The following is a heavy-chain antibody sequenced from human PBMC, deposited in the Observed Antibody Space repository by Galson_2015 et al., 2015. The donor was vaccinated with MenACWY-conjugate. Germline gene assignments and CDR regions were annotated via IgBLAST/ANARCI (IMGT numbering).Heavy chain of an antibody. D-gene: IGHD6-6*01. V-gene: IGHV5-51*01. CDR1: GYRFTNSW. Sequence: QSGAEVTKPGESLQISCKASGYRFTNSWIAWVRQMPGKGLEWMGIIYPSDSDTSYSPSFQVQVTISADKYIDTAYLQWSSLKASDAAMYYCSRHGSSSSWFDPWGQGTLVTVSS. CDR3: SRHGSSSSWFDP. J-gene: IGHJ5*02. CDR2: IYPSDSDT.